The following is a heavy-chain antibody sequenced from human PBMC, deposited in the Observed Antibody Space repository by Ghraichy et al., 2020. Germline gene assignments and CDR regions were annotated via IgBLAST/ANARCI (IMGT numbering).Heavy chain of an antibody. V-gene: IGHV4-59*08. CDR2: IYYSGTT. J-gene: IGHJ4*02. Sequence: SETLSLTCTVSGGSISTYYWSWIRQPPGKGLEWIWYIYYSGTTNYNPSRKSRVTISVDTSKNQFSLRLSSVTGTDTAVYYCARRDTSTDFDYWGQGTLVTVSS. D-gene: IGHD2-2*01. CDR1: GGSISTYY. CDR3: ARRDTSTDFDY.